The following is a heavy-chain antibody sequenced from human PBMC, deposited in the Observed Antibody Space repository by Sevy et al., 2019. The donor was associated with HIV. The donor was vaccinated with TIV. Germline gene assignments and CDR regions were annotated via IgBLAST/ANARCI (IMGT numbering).Heavy chain of an antibody. CDR2: IRYDGSNK. CDR1: RFTFSTYD. Sequence: GGSLRLSCAVSRFTFSTYDMHWVRQAPGKGLEWVAYIRYDGSNKYYGDSVRGRFTISRDNSKSTLYVQLNSLRAEDTAVYYCARGRKTTQEWLEELDYYYGMDVWGQGTSVTVSS. J-gene: IGHJ6*02. D-gene: IGHD2-8*01. V-gene: IGHV3-30*02. CDR3: ARGRKTTQEWLEELDYYYGMDV.